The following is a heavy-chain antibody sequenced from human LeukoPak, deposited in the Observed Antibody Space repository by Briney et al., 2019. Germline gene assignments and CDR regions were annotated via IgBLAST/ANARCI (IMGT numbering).Heavy chain of an antibody. CDR2: ISSNGGST. CDR1: GFTFSSYA. V-gene: IGHV3-64*01. CDR3: ARGATEGVVGDAFDI. J-gene: IGHJ3*02. D-gene: IGHD2-15*01. Sequence: GGSLRLSCAASGFTFSSYAMHWVRQAPGKGLEYVSAISSNGGSTYYANSVKGRFTISRDNSKNTLYLQMGSLRAEDMAVYYCARGATEGVVGDAFDIWGQGTMVTVSS.